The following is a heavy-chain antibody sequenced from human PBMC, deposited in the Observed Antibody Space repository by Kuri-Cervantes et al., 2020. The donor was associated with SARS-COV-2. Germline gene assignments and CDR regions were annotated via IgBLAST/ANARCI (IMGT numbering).Heavy chain of an antibody. CDR1: EFNFSRTD. V-gene: IGHV3-30*18. Sequence: GESLKISCTASEFNFSRTDMHWVRQTPGRGLEWVAVISYDGRKKKCVPSGKGRFTISRDNSQNTLYLQVKSLKSEDTAIYYCAKDRFGVHDFWGQGTLVTVSS. CDR2: ISYDGRKK. CDR3: AKDRFGVHDF. D-gene: IGHD2-8*01. J-gene: IGHJ4*02.